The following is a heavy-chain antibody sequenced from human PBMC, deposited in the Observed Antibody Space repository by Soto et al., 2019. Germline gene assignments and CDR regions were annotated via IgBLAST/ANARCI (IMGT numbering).Heavy chain of an antibody. V-gene: IGHV3-15*07. CDR2: IKSKTDGGTT. CDR1: GFSFNNAW. J-gene: IGHJ2*01. CDR3: TTALAPFDL. Sequence: EVQLVESGGGLVKPGGSLRLSCAASGFSFNNAWMSWVRQAPGKGLEWVGRIKSKTDGGTTDYAAPVKGRFTISRDNSKNTLYLKMNSLKTEDTAVFYCTTALAPFDLWGRGPLVTVS.